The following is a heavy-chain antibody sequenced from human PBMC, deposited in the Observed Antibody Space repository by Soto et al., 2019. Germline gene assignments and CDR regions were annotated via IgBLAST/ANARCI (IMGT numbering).Heavy chain of an antibody. CDR2: IYYSGST. J-gene: IGHJ3*02. D-gene: IGHD7-27*01. CDR3: ARRWGDVFDI. Sequence: QVQLQESGPGLVKPSETLSLTCTVSGGSISSYYWSWIRQPPGKGLEWIGYIYYSGSTNYNPSLKRRVTLSVDTSKTQFSLRLSSVTAADTAVYYCARRWGDVFDIWGQGTMVTVSS. CDR1: GGSISSYY. V-gene: IGHV4-59*08.